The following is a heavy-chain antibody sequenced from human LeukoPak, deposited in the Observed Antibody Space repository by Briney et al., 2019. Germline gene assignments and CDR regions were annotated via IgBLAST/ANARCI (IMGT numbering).Heavy chain of an antibody. CDR3: ARQYCSGGSCYSPSFDY. Sequence: GGSLRLSCAASGFTFSSYAMHWVRQAPGKGLEWVAVISYDGSNKYYADSVKGRFTISRDNSKNTLYLQMNSLRAQDTAVYYCARQYCSGGSCYSPSFDYWGQGTLVTVSS. J-gene: IGHJ4*02. CDR2: ISYDGSNK. D-gene: IGHD2-15*01. CDR1: GFTFSSYA. V-gene: IGHV3-30*14.